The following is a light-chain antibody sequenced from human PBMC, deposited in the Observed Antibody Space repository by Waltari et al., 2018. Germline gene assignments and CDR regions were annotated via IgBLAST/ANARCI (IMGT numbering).Light chain of an antibody. V-gene: IGKV1-9*01. J-gene: IGKJ5*01. CDR3: QQLNIYPVT. Sequence: GDRVTITCRASQDVAGYLAWYQQKPGKAPRLLIYGTSTLHSGVPSRFSGSGSGTEFTLTVSSLQPEDFATYYCQQLNIYPVTFGQGTRLEIK. CDR2: GTS. CDR1: QDVAGY.